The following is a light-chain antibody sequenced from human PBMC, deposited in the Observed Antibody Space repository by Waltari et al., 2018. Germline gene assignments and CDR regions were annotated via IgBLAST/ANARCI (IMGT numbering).Light chain of an antibody. Sequence: ITISCTGTSSDVGNYNLVSWYQQYPGKAPKLMVYEVTKRTSGVSDRFSGSKSGNTASLTIYGLQSEDEADYYCCSYAGLGIYVFGTGTKVTVL. CDR2: EVT. CDR3: CSYAGLGIYV. J-gene: IGLJ1*01. V-gene: IGLV2-23*02. CDR1: SSDVGNYNL.